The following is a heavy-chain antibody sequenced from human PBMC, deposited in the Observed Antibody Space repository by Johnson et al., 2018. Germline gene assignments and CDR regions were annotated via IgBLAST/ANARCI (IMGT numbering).Heavy chain of an antibody. D-gene: IGHD3-10*01. CDR3: ARGLGFGDTGYYMHV. CDR2: INHSGST. J-gene: IGHJ6*03. V-gene: IGHV4-34*01. Sequence: QVQLQQWGAGLLKXSETLSLXCAVYGGSFSGYYWSWIRQPPGKGLEWIGEINHSGSTNYNPSPKSRVTISVDTSKNHFSLKLSSVTAADTAVYYWARGLGFGDTGYYMHVWGKGTTVTVSS. CDR1: GGSFSGYY.